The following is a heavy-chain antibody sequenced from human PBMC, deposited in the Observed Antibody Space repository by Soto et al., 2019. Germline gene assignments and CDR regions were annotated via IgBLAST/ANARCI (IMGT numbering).Heavy chain of an antibody. CDR2: ISRSGGST. V-gene: IGHV3-23*01. J-gene: IGHJ4*02. CDR3: AKGSASTYYFAS. D-gene: IGHD6-19*01. Sequence: EVQLLESGGGLVQPGGSLRLSCAASGVTFSTYAMSWVRQAPGKGLEWVSAISRSGGSTYYADSVKGRFTVSRDNPETMLYLQMTSLRAEDTAVYFCAKGSASTYYFASWGQGTLVTVSS. CDR1: GVTFSTYA.